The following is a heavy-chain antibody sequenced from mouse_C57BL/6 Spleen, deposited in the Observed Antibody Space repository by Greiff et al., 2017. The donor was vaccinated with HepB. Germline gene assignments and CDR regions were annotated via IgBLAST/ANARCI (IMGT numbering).Heavy chain of an antibody. CDR1: GYSFTDYN. CDR3: AGWLLRSFYYAMDY. J-gene: IGHJ4*01. Sequence: QLKESGPELVKPGASVKISCKASGYSFTDYNMNWVKQSNGKSLEWIGVINPNYGTTSYNQKFKGKATLTVDQSSSTAYMQLNSLTSEDSAVYYCAGWLLRSFYYAMDYWGQGTSVTVSS. D-gene: IGHD2-3*01. V-gene: IGHV1-39*01. CDR2: INPNYGTT.